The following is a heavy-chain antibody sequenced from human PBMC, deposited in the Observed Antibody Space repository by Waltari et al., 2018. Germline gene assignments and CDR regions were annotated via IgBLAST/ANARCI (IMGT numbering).Heavy chain of an antibody. CDR2: IWYDGSNK. CDR1: GFTFSSYG. Sequence: QVQLVESGGGVVQPGRSLRLSCAASGFTFSSYGMHWVRQAPGKGLEWVGVIWYDGSNKYYADSVKGRFTISRDNSKNTLYLQMNSLRAEDTAVYYCASGLGYMDYWGQGTLVTVSS. V-gene: IGHV3-33*01. D-gene: IGHD1-1*01. CDR3: ASGLGYMDY. J-gene: IGHJ4*02.